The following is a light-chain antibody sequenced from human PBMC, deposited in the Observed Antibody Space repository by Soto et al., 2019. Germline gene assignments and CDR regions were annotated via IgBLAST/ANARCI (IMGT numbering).Light chain of an antibody. Sequence: QSVLTQPPSVSGAPGQRVTISCTGSSSNIGAGYDVHWYQQLPGTAPKLLMYGNSNRPSGVPDRFSGSKSGTSASLAITGLQAEDEADYYCQSYDSRSGSVVFGGGTKLTVL. CDR1: SSNIGAGYD. CDR2: GNS. CDR3: QSYDSRSGSVV. J-gene: IGLJ2*01. V-gene: IGLV1-40*01.